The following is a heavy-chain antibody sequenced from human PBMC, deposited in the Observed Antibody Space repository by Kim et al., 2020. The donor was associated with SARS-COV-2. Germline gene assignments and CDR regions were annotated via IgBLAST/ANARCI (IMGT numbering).Heavy chain of an antibody. V-gene: IGHV2-5*02. D-gene: IGHD6-13*01. CDR3: AHSLIAAAGNYYYYGMDV. CDR2: IYWDDDK. J-gene: IGHJ6*02. Sequence: SGPTLVNPTQTLTLTCTFSGFSLSTSGVGVGWIRQPPGKALEWLALIYWDDDKRYSPSLKSRLTITKDTSKNQVVLTMTNMDPVDTATYYCAHSLIAAAGNYYYYGMDVWGQGTTVTDSS. CDR1: GFSLSTSGVG.